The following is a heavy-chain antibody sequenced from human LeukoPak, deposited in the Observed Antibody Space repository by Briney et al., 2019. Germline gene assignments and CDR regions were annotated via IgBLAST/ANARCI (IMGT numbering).Heavy chain of an antibody. J-gene: IGHJ3*02. CDR3: ARDSPPDI. CDR2: IRSDGDNK. V-gene: IGHV3-30*02. CDR1: GFTFNSYD. Sequence: GGSLRLSCAASGFTFNSYDMHWVRQAPGKGLEWVTFIRSDGDNKYYADSVKGRFTISRDNSKNSLYLRMNSLRAEDTAVYYCARDSPPDIWGQGTMVTVSS.